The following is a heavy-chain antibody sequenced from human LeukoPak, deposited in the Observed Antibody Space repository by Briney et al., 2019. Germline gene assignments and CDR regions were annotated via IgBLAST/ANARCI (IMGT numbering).Heavy chain of an antibody. J-gene: IGHJ4*02. CDR1: GYTFTSYD. V-gene: IGHV1-69*13. Sequence: SVKVSCKASGYTFTSYDISWVRQAPGQGLEWMGGIIPIFGTANYAQKFQGRVTITADESTSTAYMELSSLRSEDTAVYYCARAGYYYYGSESYYNLDYWGQGTLVTVSS. CDR3: ARAGYYYYGSESYYNLDY. D-gene: IGHD3-10*01. CDR2: IIPIFGTA.